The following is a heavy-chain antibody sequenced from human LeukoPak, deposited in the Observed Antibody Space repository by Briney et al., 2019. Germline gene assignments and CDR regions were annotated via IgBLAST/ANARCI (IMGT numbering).Heavy chain of an antibody. CDR1: GFTFSNYG. Sequence: GGPLRLSCAASGFTFSNYGMHWVRQAPGKGLEWVALISFDESSEYYADSVKGRFSISRDNSKNTLYLQMNNARVDDTAVYYCAKEVGYGSPYFDYRGQGTLVTVSS. V-gene: IGHV3-30*18. CDR2: ISFDESSE. CDR3: AKEVGYGSPYFDY. D-gene: IGHD5-12*01. J-gene: IGHJ4*02.